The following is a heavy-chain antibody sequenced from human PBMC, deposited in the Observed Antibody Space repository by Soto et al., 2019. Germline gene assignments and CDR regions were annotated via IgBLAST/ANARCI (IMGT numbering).Heavy chain of an antibody. CDR1: GFSFSSYG. CDR3: AKDTYYHDSSGYYVFDY. J-gene: IGHJ4*02. Sequence: QVQLVESGGGAVQPGRSLRLSCAASGFSFSSYGMHWVRQTPGKGLEWVAGISYDGSNKYYVDSMKGRLTISRDNSKNTLDLQMNSLRAEDTAVYYCAKDTYYHDSSGYYVFDYWGQGTLVTVSS. V-gene: IGHV3-30*18. D-gene: IGHD3-22*01. CDR2: ISYDGSNK.